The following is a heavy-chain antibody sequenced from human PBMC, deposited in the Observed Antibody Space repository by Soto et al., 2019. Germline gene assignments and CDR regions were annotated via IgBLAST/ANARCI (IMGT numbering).Heavy chain of an antibody. CDR1: GFTFSSYG. V-gene: IGHV3-23*01. Sequence: GGSLRLSCAASGFTFSSYGMTWVRQAPGKGLEWVSFSSATGAGTYYADSVKGRFTISRDNSKNTLYLQMTSLRADDTAVYYCAKDRRAGGNYGFYSDFWGQGALVTGSS. CDR3: AKDRRAGGNYGFYSDF. D-gene: IGHD1-7*01. CDR2: SSATGAGT. J-gene: IGHJ4*02.